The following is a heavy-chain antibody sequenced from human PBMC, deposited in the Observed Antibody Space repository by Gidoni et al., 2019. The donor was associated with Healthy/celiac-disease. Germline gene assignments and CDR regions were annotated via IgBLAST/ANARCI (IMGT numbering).Heavy chain of an antibody. CDR2: MNPNSGNT. CDR1: GYTFTSYD. CDR3: ARATPKQWLVQGGPFDI. J-gene: IGHJ3*02. Sequence: QVQLVQSGAEVKKPGASVKVSCKASGYTFTSYDINWVRQATGQGLEWMGWMNPNSGNTGYAQKFQGRVTMTRNTSISTAYMELSSLRSEDTAVYYCARATPKQWLVQGGPFDIWGQGTMVTVSS. D-gene: IGHD6-19*01. V-gene: IGHV1-8*01.